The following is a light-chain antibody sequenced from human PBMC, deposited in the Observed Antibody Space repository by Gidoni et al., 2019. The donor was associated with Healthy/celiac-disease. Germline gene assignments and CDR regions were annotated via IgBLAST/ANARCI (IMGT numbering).Light chain of an antibody. CDR3: QQYGSSPLT. CDR2: GAS. CDR1: QSVSSSY. Sequence: EIVLTQSPGTLSLSPGERATLSCRASQSVSSSYVAWYQQKPGQAHRLLIYGASSRATGIPDRFSGSGSRTDFTLTISRLEPEDFAVYYCQQYGSSPLTFGPGTKVDIK. V-gene: IGKV3-20*01. J-gene: IGKJ3*01.